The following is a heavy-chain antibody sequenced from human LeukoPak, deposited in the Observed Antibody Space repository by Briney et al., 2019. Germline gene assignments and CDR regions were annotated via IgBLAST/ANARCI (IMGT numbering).Heavy chain of an antibody. V-gene: IGHV3-30*02. CDR3: AKDSLTYCSSTSCYMGGLDY. CDR2: IRYDGSNK. CDR1: GFTFSSYG. J-gene: IGHJ4*02. Sequence: PGGSLRLSCAASGFTFSSYGMHWVRQAPGKGLERVAFIRYDGSNKYYADSVKGRFTISRDNSKNTLYLQMNSLRAEDTAVYYCAKDSLTYCSSTSCYMGGLDYWGQGTLVTVSS. D-gene: IGHD2-2*02.